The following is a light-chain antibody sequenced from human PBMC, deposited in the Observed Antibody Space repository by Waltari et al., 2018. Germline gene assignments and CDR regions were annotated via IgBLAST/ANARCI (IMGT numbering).Light chain of an antibody. CDR2: KAS. V-gene: IGKV1-5*03. CDR3: QQYNSFPYT. J-gene: IGKJ2*01. CDR1: QSISRF. Sequence: DIQMTQSPSTLSASVGDRVTITCRASQSISRFLAWYQQKPGKAPKLLIYKASSLESGVPTGFSGSGSGTEFTLTISSLPPDDFATYYCQQYNSFPYTFGQGTKVEIK.